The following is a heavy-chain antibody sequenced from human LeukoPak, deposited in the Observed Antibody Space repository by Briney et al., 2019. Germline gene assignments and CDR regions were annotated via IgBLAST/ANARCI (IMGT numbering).Heavy chain of an antibody. D-gene: IGHD6-13*01. CDR2: INHSGST. V-gene: IGHV4-34*01. J-gene: IGHJ4*02. CDR3: ASLIAAAGNDY. CDR1: GGSFSGYY. Sequence: SETLSLTCAVYGGSFSGYYWSWIRQPPGKGLEWIGEINHSGSTNYNPSLKSRVTISVDTSKNQFSLKLSSVTAADTAVYYCASLIAAAGNDYWGQGTLVTVSS.